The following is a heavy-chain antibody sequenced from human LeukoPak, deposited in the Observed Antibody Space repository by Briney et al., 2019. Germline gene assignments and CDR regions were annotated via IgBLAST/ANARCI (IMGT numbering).Heavy chain of an antibody. V-gene: IGHV3-23*01. CDR1: GFTFRSHA. CDR2: IYENGGTT. Sequence: GGSLRLSCVGSGFTFRSHAMSWVRQAPEKGLEFVSGIYENGGTTYYADSVKGRFSISRDNSKNTLYLQMDSLRSEDTAVYYCAKVPSAAGVYYFDYWGQGTLVTVSS. J-gene: IGHJ4*02. D-gene: IGHD6-13*01. CDR3: AKVPSAAGVYYFDY.